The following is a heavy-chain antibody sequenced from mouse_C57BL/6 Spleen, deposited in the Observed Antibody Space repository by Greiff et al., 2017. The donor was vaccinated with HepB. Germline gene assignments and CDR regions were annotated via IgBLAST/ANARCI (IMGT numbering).Heavy chain of an antibody. CDR2: ISYSGST. CDR3: ARRPERGYYAMDY. CDR1: GYSITSDY. Sequence: VKLQESGPGLAKPSQPLSLTCSVPGYSITSDYWNWIRKFPGNKLEYMGYISYSGSTYYNPSLKSRISITRDTAKNQYYLQLNSVTTEDTATYYFARRPERGYYAMDYWGQGTSVTVSS. V-gene: IGHV3-8*01. J-gene: IGHJ4*01.